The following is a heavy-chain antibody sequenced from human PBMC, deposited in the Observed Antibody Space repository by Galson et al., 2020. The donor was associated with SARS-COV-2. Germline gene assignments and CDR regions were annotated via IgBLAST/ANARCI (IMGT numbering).Heavy chain of an antibody. CDR3: AKDPENGVLGDDYYYGRDV. V-gene: IGHV3-30*18. D-gene: IGHD3-16*01. Sequence: GGSLRLSCAASGFTFSSYGMHWVRQAPGKGLEWVAVISYDGSNKYYADSVKGRFTISRDNSKNTLYLQMNSLRAEDTAVYYCAKDPENGVLGDDYYYGRDVWGQGTTVAVSS. CDR2: ISYDGSNK. J-gene: IGHJ6*02. CDR1: GFTFSSYG.